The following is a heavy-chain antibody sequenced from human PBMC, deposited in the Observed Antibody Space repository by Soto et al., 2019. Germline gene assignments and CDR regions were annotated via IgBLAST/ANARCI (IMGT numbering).Heavy chain of an antibody. CDR1: GFNFSNFA. V-gene: IGHV3-30*03. CDR2: ITHDGSTK. J-gene: IGHJ4*02. CDR3: ASSNVAMIEVADY. D-gene: IGHD3-22*01. Sequence: QVQLVESGGGVVQPGTSLRLSCAASGFNFSNFAMHWVRQAPGKWLEWVALITHDGSTKYYADSVKGRFTISRDISKSTLYVQMNSLRSEDTAVYYCASSNVAMIEVADYWGQGTLVTVSS.